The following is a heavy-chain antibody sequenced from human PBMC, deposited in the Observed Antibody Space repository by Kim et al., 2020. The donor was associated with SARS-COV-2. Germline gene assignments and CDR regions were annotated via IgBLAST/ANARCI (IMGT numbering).Heavy chain of an antibody. Sequence: SSSSSTISYADSVKGRFTISRDNDKNSLYLKMNSLRDEDTAVYYCAQLGLWGQGTLVTVSS. CDR3: AQLGL. D-gene: IGHD3-16*01. V-gene: IGHV3-48*02. CDR2: SSSSSTI. J-gene: IGHJ4*02.